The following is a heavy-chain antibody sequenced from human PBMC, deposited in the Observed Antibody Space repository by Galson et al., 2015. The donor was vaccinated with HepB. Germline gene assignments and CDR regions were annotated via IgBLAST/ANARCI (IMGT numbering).Heavy chain of an antibody. CDR3: AREVGFITGWTDY. V-gene: IGHV3-30*04. CDR2: ISYDASNQ. CDR1: GFTFSSYP. Sequence: SLRLSCAASGFTFSSYPMHWVRQAPGKGLEWVAIISYDASNQFYSDSVKGRFTISRDNSKNTLYLQMNSLRGEDTAVYYCAREVGFITGWTDYWGQGTLVTVSS. D-gene: IGHD6-19*01. J-gene: IGHJ4*02.